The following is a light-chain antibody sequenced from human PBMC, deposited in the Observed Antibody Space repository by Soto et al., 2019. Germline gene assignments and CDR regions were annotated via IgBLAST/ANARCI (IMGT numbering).Light chain of an antibody. V-gene: IGKV1-39*01. CDR2: AAS. CDR1: ESVSNY. Sequence: DIQMTQSPSSLSASVGDRVTITCRASESVSNYLNWYQHKVGTAPKLLIYAASRLQSGVPSRFSGSGSGTDFTLPISSLQPEDFATYYCQQIYSTPPTTFGQGTKVDI. J-gene: IGKJ1*01. CDR3: QQIYSTPPTT.